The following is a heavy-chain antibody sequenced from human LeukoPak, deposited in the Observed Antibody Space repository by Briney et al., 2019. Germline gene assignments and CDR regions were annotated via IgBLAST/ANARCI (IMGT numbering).Heavy chain of an antibody. CDR3: ARTTEAHSWQTRYYSYYMGV. CDR2: IYDSGST. Sequence: SETLSLTCTVSGGSISSYYWSWIRQPPGKGLEGIGFIYDSGSTNYNPSLKSRVTISVDTSKNQFSLKLRSVTAADTAVYYCARTTEAHSWQTRYYSYYMGVWGKGTTVTVSS. J-gene: IGHJ6*03. D-gene: IGHD6-13*01. CDR1: GGSISSYY. V-gene: IGHV4-59*01.